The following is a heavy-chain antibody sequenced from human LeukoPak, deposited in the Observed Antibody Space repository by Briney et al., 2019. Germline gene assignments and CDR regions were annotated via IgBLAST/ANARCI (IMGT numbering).Heavy chain of an antibody. CDR2: ISGSGGST. V-gene: IGHV3-23*01. Sequence: GGSLRLSCAASGFTFSSYAMSWVRQAPGKGLEWVSAISGSGGSTYYVDSVKGRFTISRDNSKNTLYLQMNSLRAEDTAVYYCAKAIGMGSAGGFDYWGQGTLVTVSS. D-gene: IGHD3-16*02. J-gene: IGHJ4*02. CDR3: AKAIGMGSAGGFDY. CDR1: GFTFSSYA.